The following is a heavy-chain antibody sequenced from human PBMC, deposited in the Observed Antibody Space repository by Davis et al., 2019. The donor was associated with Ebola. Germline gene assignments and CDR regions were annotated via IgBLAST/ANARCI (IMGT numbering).Heavy chain of an antibody. CDR2: LGTSAGT. CDR1: GFTFSGYT. D-gene: IGHD1-26*01. J-gene: IGHJ3*02. V-gene: IGHV3-23*01. CDR3: AKDTSNIWFDI. Sequence: GESLKISCAASGFTFSGYTMSWVRQAPGKGLEWVSTLGTSAGTYYADSVKGRFTISRDNSKNTLYLQMNGLRVEDTAIYYCAKDTSNIWFDIWGQGTNVTVSS.